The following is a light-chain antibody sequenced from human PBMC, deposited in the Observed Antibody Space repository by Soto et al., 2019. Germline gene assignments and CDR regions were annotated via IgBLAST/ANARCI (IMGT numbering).Light chain of an antibody. V-gene: IGKV3-11*01. CDR1: QSVSSN. J-gene: IGKJ5*01. CDR2: DAS. CDR3: QQRSNWPPSIT. Sequence: EIAMTQSPATLSVSPGEGATLSCRASQSVSSNLAWYQQKPGQAPRLLIYDASNRATGIPARFSGSGSGTDFTLTISSLEPEDFAVYYCQQRSNWPPSITFGQGTRLEIK.